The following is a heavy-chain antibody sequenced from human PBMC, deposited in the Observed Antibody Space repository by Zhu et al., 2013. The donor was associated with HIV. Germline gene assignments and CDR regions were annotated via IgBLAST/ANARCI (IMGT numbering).Heavy chain of an antibody. D-gene: IGHD4-17*01. V-gene: IGHV1-69*01. Sequence: QVQLVQSGAEVKKPGSSVKVSCKASGGTFSNYTITWVRQAPGQGPEWMGGIIPIFGSANYAQRFQGRVTITADESTRTAYMELSTLRSEDTAVYYCAREVPTVTTQGYFDYWGQGTLVTVSP. CDR1: GGTFSNYT. CDR3: AREVPTVTTQGYFDY. CDR2: IIPIFGSA. J-gene: IGHJ4*02.